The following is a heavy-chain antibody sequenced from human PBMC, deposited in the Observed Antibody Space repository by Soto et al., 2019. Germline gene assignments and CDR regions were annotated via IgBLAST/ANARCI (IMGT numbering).Heavy chain of an antibody. J-gene: IGHJ4*02. CDR1: GFTFSGSA. D-gene: IGHD4-17*01. V-gene: IGHV3-73*01. Sequence: EVQLVESGGGLVQPGGSLKLSCAASGFTFSGSAMHWVRQASGKGLEWVGRIRSKANSYATAYAASVKGRFTISRDDSKNTAYLQMNSLKTEDTAVYYCTTTVTTDYWGQGTLVNVSS. CDR3: TTTVTTDY. CDR2: IRSKANSYAT.